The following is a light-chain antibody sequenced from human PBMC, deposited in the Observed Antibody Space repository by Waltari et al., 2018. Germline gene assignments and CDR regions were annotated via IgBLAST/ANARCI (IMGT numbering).Light chain of an antibody. J-gene: IGKJ4*01. Sequence: DIVLTQSPATLSLSPGERATLSCRASQSVTNYLAWYQVKPGQAPRLLIYDASNRATGIPARFSGSGSGTDFTLTISNLEPEDSAVYYCQQRSKWPLTFGRGTKVEIK. V-gene: IGKV3-11*01. CDR3: QQRSKWPLT. CDR1: QSVTNY. CDR2: DAS.